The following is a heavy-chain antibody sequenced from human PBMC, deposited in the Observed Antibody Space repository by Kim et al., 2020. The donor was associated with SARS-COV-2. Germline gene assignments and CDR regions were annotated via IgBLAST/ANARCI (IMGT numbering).Heavy chain of an antibody. J-gene: IGHJ3*02. CDR3: AKKRSSGWYGDAFDI. Sequence: GGSLRLSCAASGFTFSSYGLHWVRQAPGTGLERVAVISYDGSNKYYADSVNGRFTISRDNSKNTLYLQMNSMGAEDTAVYYCAKKRSSGWYGDAFDIWGQGRMVTVSS. CDR2: ISYDGSNK. D-gene: IGHD6-19*01. V-gene: IGHV3-30*18. CDR1: GFTFSSYG.